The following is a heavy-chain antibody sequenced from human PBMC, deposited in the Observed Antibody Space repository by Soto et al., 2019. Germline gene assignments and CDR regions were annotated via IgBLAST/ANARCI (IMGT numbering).Heavy chain of an antibody. CDR3: ARQVVVVVAATPAAGWFDP. CDR1: GFPFSDYY. D-gene: IGHD2-15*01. V-gene: IGHV3-11*01. J-gene: IGHJ5*02. CDR2: ISSSGSTI. Sequence: QVQLVESGGGLVKPGVSLRLSCAASGFPFSDYYMSWIRQAPGKGLEWVSYISSSGSTIYYADSVKGRFTISRDNAKNSLYLQMNSLRAEDTAVYYCARQVVVVVAATPAAGWFDPWGQGTLGTGSS.